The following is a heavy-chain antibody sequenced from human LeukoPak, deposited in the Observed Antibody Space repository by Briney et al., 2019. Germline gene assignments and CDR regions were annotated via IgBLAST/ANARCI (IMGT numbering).Heavy chain of an antibody. CDR1: GFTFSSQS. CDR2: IKEDGSEK. D-gene: IGHD3-16*01. V-gene: IGHV3-7*01. Sequence: GGSLRLSCAASGFTFSSQSMSWVRQAPGKGLEWVANIKEDGSEKPYVDSVKGRFTISRDNAKNSLYLQMNSLRAEDTAVYYCARAFSWGQGTLVTVSS. CDR3: ARAFS. J-gene: IGHJ5*02.